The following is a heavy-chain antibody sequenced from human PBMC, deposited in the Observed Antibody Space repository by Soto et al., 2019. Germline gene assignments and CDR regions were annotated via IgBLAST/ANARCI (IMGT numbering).Heavy chain of an antibody. J-gene: IGHJ4*02. Sequence: PSETLSLTCTVSGGSISSYYWSWIRQPPGKGLEWIGYIYYSGSTNYNPSLKSRVTISVDTSKNQFSLKLSSVTAADTAVYYCARTIGYSYGLDYWGQGTLVTVSS. V-gene: IGHV4-59*01. D-gene: IGHD5-18*01. CDR2: IYYSGST. CDR1: GGSISSYY. CDR3: ARTIGYSYGLDY.